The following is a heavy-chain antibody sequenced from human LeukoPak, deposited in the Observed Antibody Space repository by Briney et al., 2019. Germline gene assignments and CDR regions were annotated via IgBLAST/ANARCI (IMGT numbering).Heavy chain of an antibody. V-gene: IGHV3-73*01. CDR2: IRSKANSYAT. Sequence: PGGSLRLSCAASGFTFSGSAMHWVRQASGKGLEWVGRIRSKANSYATAYAASVKGRFTISRDDSKNTAYLQMNSLRAEDTAVYYCARDDPGAAAGTYWGQGTLVTVSS. D-gene: IGHD6-13*01. J-gene: IGHJ4*02. CDR3: ARDDPGAAAGTY. CDR1: GFTFSGSA.